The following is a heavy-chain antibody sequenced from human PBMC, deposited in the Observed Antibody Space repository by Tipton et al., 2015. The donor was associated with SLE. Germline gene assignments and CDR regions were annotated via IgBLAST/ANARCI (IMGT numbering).Heavy chain of an antibody. CDR3: ARQRLRLLSPLDA. CDR2: LSYSGST. J-gene: IGHJ6*02. D-gene: IGHD3-10*01. CDR1: GGSLSSYY. Sequence: TLSLTCTVSGGSLSSYYWSWIRQSPEKGLEWIGYLSYSGSTNYDPSLKSRGTISVDTSKNHFSLELTSVTAADTAVYYCARQRLRLLSPLDAWGQGTTVTVS. V-gene: IGHV4-59*08.